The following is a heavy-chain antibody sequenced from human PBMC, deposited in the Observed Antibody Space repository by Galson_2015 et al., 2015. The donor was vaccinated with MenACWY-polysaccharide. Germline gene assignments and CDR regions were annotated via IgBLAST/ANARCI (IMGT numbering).Heavy chain of an antibody. CDR1: GFTFTRYA. V-gene: IGHV3-23*01. CDR2: IRSSGTNT. J-gene: IGHJ5*02. Sequence: SLRPPCADSGFTFTRYAMSWVRQAPGKGLEWVSAIRSSGTNTYYADSVKGRFTISRDNSKNTLYLQMNSLRAEDTAVYYCAKDSTDFWSVAGRFDHWGQGTLVTVSS. CDR3: AKDSTDFWSVAGRFDH. D-gene: IGHD3-3*01.